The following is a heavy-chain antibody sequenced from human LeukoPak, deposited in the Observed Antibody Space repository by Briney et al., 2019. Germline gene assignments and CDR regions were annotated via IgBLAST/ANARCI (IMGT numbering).Heavy chain of an antibody. V-gene: IGHV3-7*03. CDR2: IKQDGSEK. CDR1: GFTFSSYW. Sequence: GGSLRLSCAASGFTFSSYWMSWVRQAPGKGLEWVANIKQDGSEKYYVDSVKGRFTISRDNSKNTLYLQMNSLRAEDTAVYYCAKDASSSPYCSSTSCYTYFDYWGQGTLVTVSS. D-gene: IGHD2-2*02. J-gene: IGHJ4*02. CDR3: AKDASSSPYCSSTSCYTYFDY.